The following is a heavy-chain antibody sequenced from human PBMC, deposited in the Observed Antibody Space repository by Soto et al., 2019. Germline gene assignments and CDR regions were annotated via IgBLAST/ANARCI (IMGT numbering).Heavy chain of an antibody. D-gene: IGHD1-26*01. V-gene: IGHV3-23*01. CDR2: ISGSGGST. Sequence: GGSLRLSCAVSGFTFGNYAMGWVRQAPGKGLEWVSVISGSGGSTYYPDSVKGRFTISRDNSKKTVFLQMNSLRAEDTAVYYCAKKDSGSLTYWGQGTLVTVSS. CDR1: GFTFGNYA. J-gene: IGHJ4*02. CDR3: AKKDSGSLTY.